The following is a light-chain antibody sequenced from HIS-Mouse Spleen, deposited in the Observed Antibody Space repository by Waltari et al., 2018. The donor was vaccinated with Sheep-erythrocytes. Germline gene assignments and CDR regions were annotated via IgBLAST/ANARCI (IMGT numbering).Light chain of an antibody. Sequence: EIVLTQSPATLSLSPGERATLSCRASQSVSSYLAWYQQKPRQAPRLLFYDASNRATGIPARFSGSGSGTDFTLTISSREPEDFAVYYCQQRSNWYTFGQGTKLEIK. CDR1: QSVSSY. V-gene: IGKV3-11*01. J-gene: IGKJ2*01. CDR2: DAS. CDR3: QQRSNWYT.